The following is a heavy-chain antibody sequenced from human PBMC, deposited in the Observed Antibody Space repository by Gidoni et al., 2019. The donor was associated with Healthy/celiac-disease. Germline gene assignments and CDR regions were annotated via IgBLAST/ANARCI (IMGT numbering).Heavy chain of an antibody. Sequence: QVQLQESGPGLVKPSETLSLTCTVSGGSISSYYWSWIRQPPWKGLEWIGYIYYSGSTNYNPSLKSRVTISVDTSKNQFSLKLSSLTAADTAVYYCARVRSSYCSSPRRCYYYYYYMDVWGKGTTVTVSS. CDR2: IYYSGST. D-gene: IGHD2-2*01. V-gene: IGHV4-59*01. J-gene: IGHJ6*03. CDR1: GGSISSYY. CDR3: ARVRSSYCSSPRRCYYYYYYMDV.